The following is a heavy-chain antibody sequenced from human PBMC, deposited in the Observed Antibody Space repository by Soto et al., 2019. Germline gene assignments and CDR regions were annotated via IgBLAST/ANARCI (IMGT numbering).Heavy chain of an antibody. CDR3: ARLQYQLLFDWFDP. J-gene: IGHJ5*02. CDR2: IYHSGST. CDR1: GYSISSGYY. Sequence: ETLSLTCAVSGYSISSGYYWGWIRQPPGKGLEWIGSIYHSGSTYYNPSLKSRVTISVDTSKNQFSLKLSSVTAADTAVYYCARLQYQLLFDWFDPWGQGTLVTVSS. V-gene: IGHV4-38-2*01. D-gene: IGHD2-2*01.